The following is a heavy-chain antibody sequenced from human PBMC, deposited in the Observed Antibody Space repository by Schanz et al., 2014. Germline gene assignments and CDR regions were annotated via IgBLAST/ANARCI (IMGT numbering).Heavy chain of an antibody. CDR2: FYYRGAS. J-gene: IGHJ4*02. CDR3: ARPNSASYRIYYFDY. Sequence: QVQLQESGPGLVKPSETLSLTCTVSGDSISTSYYWGWIRQPPGKGLEWIGSFYYRGASYYNPPLKIRSTMSEDTSKHQFPRRLSAVTAADTAVYYCARPNSASYRIYYFDYWGQGTLVTVSS. V-gene: IGHV4-39*01. D-gene: IGHD1-26*01. CDR1: GDSISTSYY.